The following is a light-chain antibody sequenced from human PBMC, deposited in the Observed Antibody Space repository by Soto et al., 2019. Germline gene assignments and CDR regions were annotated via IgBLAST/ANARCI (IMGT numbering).Light chain of an antibody. V-gene: IGKV3-15*01. Sequence: EIVLTQSPGTLSLSPGERVTLSCRASQSVSSNYLAWYQQKPGQAPRLLIYGASTRATGIPARFSGSGSGTEFTLTISSLQSEDFAVYYCQQYNNWPSITFGQGTRLEI. CDR2: GAS. CDR1: QSVSSN. CDR3: QQYNNWPSIT. J-gene: IGKJ5*01.